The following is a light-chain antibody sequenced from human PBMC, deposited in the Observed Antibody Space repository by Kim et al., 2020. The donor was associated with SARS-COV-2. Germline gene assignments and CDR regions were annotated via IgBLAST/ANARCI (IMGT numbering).Light chain of an antibody. CDR1: RLGDKY. V-gene: IGLV3-1*01. CDR3: QAWDNNNGV. CDR2: NDS. J-gene: IGLJ3*02. Sequence: SYELTQPPSVSVSPGQTASITCSGDRLGDKYASWYQQKPGQSPVLVIYNDSRRPSGIPERFSGSNSGNTATLTISGTQAIDEADYYCQAWDNNNGVFGGGTKVTVL.